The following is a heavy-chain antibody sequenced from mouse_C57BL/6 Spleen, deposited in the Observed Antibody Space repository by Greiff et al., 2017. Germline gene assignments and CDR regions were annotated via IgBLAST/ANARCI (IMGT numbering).Heavy chain of an antibody. V-gene: IGHV10-3*01. CDR3: VRDPYDYAWFAY. Sequence: EVKLMESGGGLVQPKGSLKLSCAASGFTFNTYAMHWVRQAPGKGLEWVARISSKSSNYATYYAGSVKDRFTISRDDSQSMLYLQRNNLKTEASAMYYCVRDPYDYAWFAYWGQGTLVTVSA. CDR2: ISSKSSNYAT. D-gene: IGHD2-4*01. J-gene: IGHJ3*01. CDR1: GFTFNTYA.